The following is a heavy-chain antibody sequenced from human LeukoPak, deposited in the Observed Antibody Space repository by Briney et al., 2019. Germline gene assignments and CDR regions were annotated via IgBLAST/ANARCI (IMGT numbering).Heavy chain of an antibody. CDR2: ISSSSSYI. J-gene: IGHJ3*01. CDR1: GFTFSSYS. Sequence: PGGSLRLSCAASGFTFSSYSMNWVRQAPGKGLEWVSSISSSSSYIYYADSVRGRFTISRDNSKDTLYLQMNSLRAEDTAIYYCARDIQLSTWGLGTMVTVSS. V-gene: IGHV3-21*04. D-gene: IGHD5-24*01. CDR3: ARDIQLST.